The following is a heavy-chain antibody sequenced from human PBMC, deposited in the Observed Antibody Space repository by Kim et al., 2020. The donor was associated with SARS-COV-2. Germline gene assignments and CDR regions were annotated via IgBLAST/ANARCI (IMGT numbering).Heavy chain of an antibody. D-gene: IGHD3-22*01. Sequence: SETLSLTCAVYGGSFSGYYWSWIRQPPGKGLEWIGEINHSGSTNYNPSLKSRVTISVDTSKNQFSLKLSSVTAADTAVYYCARGYRRSGHYYDSSGYYRNRFDAFDIWGQGTMVTVSS. V-gene: IGHV4-34*01. CDR3: ARGYRRSGHYYDSSGYYRNRFDAFDI. CDR1: GGSFSGYY. J-gene: IGHJ3*02. CDR2: INHSGST.